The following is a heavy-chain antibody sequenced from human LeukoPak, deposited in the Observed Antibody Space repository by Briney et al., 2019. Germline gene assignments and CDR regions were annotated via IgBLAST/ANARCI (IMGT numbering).Heavy chain of an antibody. V-gene: IGHV3-33*01. J-gene: IGHJ4*02. CDR2: IWYDGSNK. CDR3: ARGAFVAVAGPYFDY. D-gene: IGHD6-19*01. CDR1: GFTFSSYG. Sequence: GGSLRLSCAASGFTFSSYGIHWVRQAPGMGLEWVAVIWYDGSNKYYADSVKGGFTISRDNSKNTLYLQMNSLRAEDTAVYYCARGAFVAVAGPYFDYWGQGTLVTVSS.